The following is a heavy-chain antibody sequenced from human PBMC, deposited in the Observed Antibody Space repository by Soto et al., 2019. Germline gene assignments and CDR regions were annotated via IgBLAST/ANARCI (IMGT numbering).Heavy chain of an antibody. CDR3: ARDRDTANYYFDY. V-gene: IGHV1-3*01. J-gene: IGHJ4*02. D-gene: IGHD5-18*01. CDR2: INAGNSDT. CDR1: GYTFTSYA. Sequence: ASVKVSCKASGYTFTSYAMHWVRQAPGQRLEWMGWINAGNSDTTYSQKFQGRVTITSDTSASTAYMELTSLRSEDTAVYYCARDRDTANYYFDYWGQGTLVTVSS.